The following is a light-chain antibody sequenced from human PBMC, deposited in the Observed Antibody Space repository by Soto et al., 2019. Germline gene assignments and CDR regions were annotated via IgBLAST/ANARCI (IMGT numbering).Light chain of an antibody. V-gene: IGKV3-20*01. J-gene: IGKJ1*01. CDR1: QSVSSSY. Sequence: EIVLTQSPGTLSLSPGERGTLSCRASQSVSSSYLAWYQQKPGQAPRLVIYGASNRANGIQDRFSGSGSGTAFTLTSSRLEPEDFAGYYYQQYGSSPTLGEGKKMEIK. CDR3: QQYGSSPT. CDR2: GAS.